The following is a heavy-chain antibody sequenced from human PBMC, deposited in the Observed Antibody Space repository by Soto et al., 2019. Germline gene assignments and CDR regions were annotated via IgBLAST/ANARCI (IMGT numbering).Heavy chain of an antibody. D-gene: IGHD5-12*01. J-gene: IGHJ5*02. CDR2: INHSGST. Sequence: SETLSLTCAVYGWSFSGYYWTWIRQPPGTGLEWIGEINHSGSTNYNPSLKSRVTISVDTSKNQFSLKLSSVTAADTAVYYCARAPLGYSVWFDPWGQGTLVTVSS. V-gene: IGHV4-34*01. CDR1: GWSFSGYY. CDR3: ARAPLGYSVWFDP.